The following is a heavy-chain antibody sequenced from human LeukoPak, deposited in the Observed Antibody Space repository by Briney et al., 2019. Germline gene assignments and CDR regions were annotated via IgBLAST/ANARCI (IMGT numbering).Heavy chain of an antibody. CDR1: GLTFRHYA. V-gene: IGHV3-23*01. CDR3: AKMSPYGGNSA. J-gene: IGHJ4*02. CDR2: ISGNGGRT. D-gene: IGHD4-23*01. Sequence: GGSLRLSCAPSGLTFRHYAMSWVRQAPGRGLEWVTAISGNGGRTYYADCEKGRFTLHRDNQKNTLYVQMNSLRAEDTAVYDCAKMSPYGGNSAWGQGTLGTVSS.